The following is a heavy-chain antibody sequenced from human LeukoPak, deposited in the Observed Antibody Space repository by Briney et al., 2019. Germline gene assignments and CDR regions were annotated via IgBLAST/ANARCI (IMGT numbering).Heavy chain of an antibody. J-gene: IGHJ6*03. CDR3: ARDEVVVAARDYYYMDV. D-gene: IGHD2-15*01. Sequence: SVKVSCKASGGTFSSYAISWVRQAPGQGLERMGGIIPIFGTANYAQKFQGRVTITADKSTSTAYMELSSLRSEDTAVYYCARDEVVVAARDYYYMDVWGKGTTVTASS. CDR1: GGTFSSYA. CDR2: IIPIFGTA. V-gene: IGHV1-69*06.